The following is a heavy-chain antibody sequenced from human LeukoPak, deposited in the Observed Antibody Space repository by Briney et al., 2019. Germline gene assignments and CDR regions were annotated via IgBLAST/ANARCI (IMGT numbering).Heavy chain of an antibody. D-gene: IGHD3-10*01. CDR2: IYYRGST. J-gene: IGHJ2*01. V-gene: IGHV4-59*01. CDR3: VRRGVLWFGELSYYYFDL. CDR1: GGSISGYY. Sequence: PSETLSLTCTVSGGSISGYYWSWLRQPPGKGLEWIGYIYYRGSTNYNPSLMSRASISVDTSKNQFSLKLDSLTAADTAVYYCVRRGVLWFGELSYYYFDLWGRGTLVAVSS.